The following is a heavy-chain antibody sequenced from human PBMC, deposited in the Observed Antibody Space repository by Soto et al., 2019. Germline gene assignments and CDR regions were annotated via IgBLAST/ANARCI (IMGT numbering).Heavy chain of an antibody. CDR3: ARYDYGSGNDYNIDY. CDR2: INHSGTT. CDR1: GGSISSINW. D-gene: IGHD3-10*01. J-gene: IGHJ4*02. V-gene: IGHV4-4*02. Sequence: QVQLQESGPGLVKPSGTLSLTCAVSGGSISSINWWSWVRQLPGKGLEWIGEINHSGTTNYNPSLKRRVTISVDKSKNQFSLQLNSVTDADTAVYYCARYDYGSGNDYNIDYWGQGTLVTVSS.